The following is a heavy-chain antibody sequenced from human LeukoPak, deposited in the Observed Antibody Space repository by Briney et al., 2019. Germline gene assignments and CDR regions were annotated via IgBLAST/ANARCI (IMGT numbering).Heavy chain of an antibody. V-gene: IGHV1-18*01. CDR2: ISAYNGKT. CDR1: GYTFTSYG. D-gene: IGHD3-3*01. CDR3: ARVWEQAWTIFGAVTAYYYYMDV. Sequence: ASVTVSCKSSGYTFTSYGISWVRQPPARGLEWMGWISAYNGKTNYAQKLQGRVTMTTDTSTSTDYMELRSLRSDDTAVYYCARVWEQAWTIFGAVTAYYYYMDVWGKGTTVTVSS. J-gene: IGHJ6*03.